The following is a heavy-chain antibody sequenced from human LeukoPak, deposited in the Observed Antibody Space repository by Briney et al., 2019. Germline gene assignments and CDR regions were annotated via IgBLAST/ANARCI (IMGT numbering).Heavy chain of an antibody. J-gene: IGHJ2*01. Sequence: GASVKVSCKASGYTFTGYYMHWVRQAPGQGLEWMGWINPNSGGTNYAQKFQGRVTMTRDTSISTAYMELSGLRSDDTAVYYCARGAFYYDFWSGYRDWYFDLWGRGTLVTVSS. D-gene: IGHD3-3*01. V-gene: IGHV1-2*02. CDR2: INPNSGGT. CDR3: ARGAFYYDFWSGYRDWYFDL. CDR1: GYTFTGYY.